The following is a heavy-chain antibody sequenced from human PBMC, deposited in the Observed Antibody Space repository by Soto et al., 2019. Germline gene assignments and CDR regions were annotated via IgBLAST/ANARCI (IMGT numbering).Heavy chain of an antibody. CDR2: IDPSDSYT. D-gene: IGHD1-26*01. CDR3: ARRATASLYGMDV. V-gene: IGHV5-10-1*01. J-gene: IGHJ6*02. CDR1: GYSFTSYW. Sequence: GESLKISCKGSGYSFTSYWISWVRQMPGNGLEWMGRIDPSDSYTNYNPSFQGHVTISADKSISTAYLQWSRLKASDTAMYYCARRATASLYGMDVWGQGTTVTVPS.